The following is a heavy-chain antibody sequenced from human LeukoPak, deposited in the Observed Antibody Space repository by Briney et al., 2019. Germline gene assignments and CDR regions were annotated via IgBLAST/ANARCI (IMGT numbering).Heavy chain of an antibody. D-gene: IGHD3-10*01. Sequence: ASVKVSCKASGYTFTGYYMHWVRQAPGQGLEWTGWINPNSGGTNYAQKFQGRVTMTRDTSISTAYMELSRLRSDDTAVYYCARRLLWFGNFDYWGQGTLVTVSS. J-gene: IGHJ4*02. CDR3: ARRLLWFGNFDY. CDR2: INPNSGGT. V-gene: IGHV1-2*02. CDR1: GYTFTGYY.